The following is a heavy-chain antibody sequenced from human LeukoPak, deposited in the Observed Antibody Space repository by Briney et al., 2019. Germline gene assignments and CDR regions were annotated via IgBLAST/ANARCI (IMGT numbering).Heavy chain of an antibody. J-gene: IGHJ6*02. CDR2: INSDGSST. CDR1: GFTFSSYW. Sequence: GGSLRLSCAASGFTFSSYWMHWVRQAPGKGLVWVSRINSDGSSTSYADSVKGRFTISRDNAKNTLYLQMNSLRAEDTAVYYCARGAPPYSSGWYFFYYYYGMDVWGQGTTVAVSS. D-gene: IGHD6-19*01. CDR3: ARGAPPYSSGWYFFYYYYGMDV. V-gene: IGHV3-74*01.